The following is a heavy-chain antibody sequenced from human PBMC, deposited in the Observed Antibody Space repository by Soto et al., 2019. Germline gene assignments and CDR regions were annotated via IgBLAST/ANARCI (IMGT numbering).Heavy chain of an antibody. J-gene: IGHJ4*02. D-gene: IGHD1-7*01. V-gene: IGHV3-23*01. CDR2: ISGSGDSA. CDR1: GFTFSSFA. Sequence: GGSLRLSCAASGFTFSSFAMNWVRQAPGKGLEWVSGISGSGDSAYYADSVKGRFTISRDNSKNTLYLQMNSLRAEDTAVYYCAKAGYNWNFNNWGQGTLVTVSS. CDR3: AKAGYNWNFNN.